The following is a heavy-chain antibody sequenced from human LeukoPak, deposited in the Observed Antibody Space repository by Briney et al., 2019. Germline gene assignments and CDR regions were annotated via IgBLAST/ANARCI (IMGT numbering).Heavy chain of an antibody. D-gene: IGHD3-22*01. J-gene: IGHJ4*02. CDR1: GFTFSTYA. CDR2: ISSGT. V-gene: IGHV3-23*01. Sequence: PRGSLRLSCAASGFTFSTYAMSWGRQAPGEGLGGVSVISSGTHYADSVQGRVTISRDNSKNTLYLQMNSLRAEDTAAYYCATSLRAISDSGGYYSFSDYWGPGTLVTVSS. CDR3: ATSLRAISDSGGYYSFSDY.